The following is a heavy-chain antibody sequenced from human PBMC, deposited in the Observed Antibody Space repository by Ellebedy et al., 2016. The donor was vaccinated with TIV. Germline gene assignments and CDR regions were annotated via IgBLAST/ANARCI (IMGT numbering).Heavy chain of an antibody. CDR1: GFTFKYFA. Sequence: SLKISCAASGFTFKYFAMNWVRQAPGKGLEWVSGINWNSDTINYAEFVKGRFTISRDNAKRSLFLQMNSLRVDDTAVYYCVTWGQSYGRWGQGSLVTISS. V-gene: IGHV3-9*01. D-gene: IGHD3-16*01. CDR2: INWNSDTI. CDR3: VTWGQSYGR. J-gene: IGHJ4*02.